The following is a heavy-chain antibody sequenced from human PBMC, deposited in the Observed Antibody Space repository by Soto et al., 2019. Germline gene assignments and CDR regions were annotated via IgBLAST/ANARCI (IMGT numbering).Heavy chain of an antibody. V-gene: IGHV4-61*01. CDR3: AGGRSDSAGSSFGRRMDV. Sequence: QVQLQESGPGLVKSSETLSLICFVSGEALGSGQSYWNWIRQAPGKGLEWIGQTFVTGATKYSAPLRSRVTMSVDTSKCQISLALTSVTAADSATYFWAGGRSDSAGSSFGRRMDVWGQGTTVTVSS. D-gene: IGHD3-10*01. J-gene: IGHJ6*02. CDR2: TFVTGAT. CDR1: GEALGSGQSY.